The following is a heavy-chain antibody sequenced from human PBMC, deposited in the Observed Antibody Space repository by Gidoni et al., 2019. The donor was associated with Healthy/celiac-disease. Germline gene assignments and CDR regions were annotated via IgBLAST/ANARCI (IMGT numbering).Heavy chain of an antibody. J-gene: IGHJ4*02. CDR1: GYTFTSYA. V-gene: IGHV1-3*01. CDR3: ARGAWDFWSGYPSDY. D-gene: IGHD3-3*01. CDR2: INAGNGNT. Sequence: QVQLVQSGAEVKKPGASVKVSCKAYGYTFTSYAMHWVRQAPGKRLEWMGWINAGNGNTKSSQQFQGRVTITRYTSASTVYMELSSLRSEDTAVYYCARGAWDFWSGYPSDYWGQGTLVTVSS.